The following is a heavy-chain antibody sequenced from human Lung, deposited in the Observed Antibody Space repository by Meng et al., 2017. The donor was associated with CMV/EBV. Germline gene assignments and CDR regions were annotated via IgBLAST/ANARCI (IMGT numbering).Heavy chain of an antibody. D-gene: IGHD4-17*01. V-gene: IGHV4-31*03. CDR1: GGSSSSGGFY. J-gene: IGHJ5*02. CDR3: ARTNYGDYNWFDP. CDR2: TYYSGST. Sequence: VHPQESGPGLGKRSQSLALTCTVSGGSSSSGGFYWSWNRQHPGKGLEWIGYTYYSGSTYYNPSLMSRVAISIDTTKNQFPLKLTSVTAADTAVYFCARTNYGDYNWFDPWGQGTLVTVSS.